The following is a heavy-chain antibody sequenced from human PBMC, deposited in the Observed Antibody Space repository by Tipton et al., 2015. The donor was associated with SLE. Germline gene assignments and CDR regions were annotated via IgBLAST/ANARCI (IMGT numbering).Heavy chain of an antibody. CDR3: AKGNSGRGFDY. D-gene: IGHD5-12*01. J-gene: IGHJ4*02. Sequence: SLRLSCAASGFTFNNYAMTWVRQAPGTGLEWVSGISWNSGSIGYADSVKGRFTISRDNAKNSLYLQMNSLRPEDTALYYCAKGNSGRGFDYWGQGTLVTVSS. CDR2: ISWNSGSI. V-gene: IGHV3-9*01. CDR1: GFTFNNYA.